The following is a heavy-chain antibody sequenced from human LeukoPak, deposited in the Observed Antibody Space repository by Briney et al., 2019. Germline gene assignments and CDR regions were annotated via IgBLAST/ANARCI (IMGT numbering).Heavy chain of an antibody. Sequence: PGGSLRLSCAASGFTFSSYAMSWVRQPPGKGLEWIGSTYYSGSTNYNPSLKSRVTVSVDTSKNQFSLKLSSVTAADTAVYYCARLVSWDSSGYYLNYFDYWGQGTLVTVSS. CDR3: ARLVSWDSSGYYLNYFDY. CDR2: TYYSGST. CDR1: GFTFSSYA. D-gene: IGHD3-22*01. J-gene: IGHJ4*02. V-gene: IGHV4-38-2*01.